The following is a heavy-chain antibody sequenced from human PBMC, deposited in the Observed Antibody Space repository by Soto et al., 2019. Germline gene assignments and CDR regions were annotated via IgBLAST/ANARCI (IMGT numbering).Heavy chain of an antibody. J-gene: IGHJ4*02. CDR3: ARDRGRAYYDFWSGHVFDY. CDR2: ISSSSSTI. CDR1: GFTFSSYS. V-gene: IGHV3-48*01. Sequence: GSLRLSCAASGFTFSSYSMNWVRQAPGKGLEWVSYISSSSSTIYYADSVKGRFTISRDNAKNSLYLQMNSLRAEDTAVYYCARDRGRAYYDFWSGHVFDYWGQGTLVTVSS. D-gene: IGHD3-3*01.